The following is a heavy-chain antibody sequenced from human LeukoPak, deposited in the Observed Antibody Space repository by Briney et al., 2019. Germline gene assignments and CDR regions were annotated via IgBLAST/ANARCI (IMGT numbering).Heavy chain of an antibody. D-gene: IGHD1-1*01. Sequence: GGSLRLSCAASGFTFSSCSMNWVRQAPGKGLEWVSSISSSSSFLYYAGSVKGRFTISRDNAKNSLYLQVNSLRAEDTAVYYCARGGYNYVYGYFDYWDQGTLVTVSS. V-gene: IGHV3-21*06. CDR2: ISSSSSFL. CDR1: GFTFSSCS. CDR3: ARGGYNYVYGYFDY. J-gene: IGHJ4*02.